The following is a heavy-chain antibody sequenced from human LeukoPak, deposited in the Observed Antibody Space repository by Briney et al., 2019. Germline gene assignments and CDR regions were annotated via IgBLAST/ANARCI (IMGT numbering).Heavy chain of an antibody. CDR2: ISAYYGHT. D-gene: IGHD1-26*01. V-gene: IGHV1-18*01. CDR1: GYTFTSYG. Sequence: EGSVKVSCKASGYTFTSYGMSWVRQAPGQGLEGVGWISAYYGHTNYAHNLQGRLTITTDTSTSAAYMALKSLRDDDAAGYYCARASRVGGSPFDYWGQGTLVTVSS. CDR3: ARASRVGGSPFDY. J-gene: IGHJ4*02.